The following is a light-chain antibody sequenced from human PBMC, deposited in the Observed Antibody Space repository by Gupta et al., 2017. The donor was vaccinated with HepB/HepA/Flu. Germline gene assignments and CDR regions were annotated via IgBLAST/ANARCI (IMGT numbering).Light chain of an antibody. CDR3: SSYEGSNNPVV. J-gene: IGLJ2*01. CDR2: EVS. Sequence: QSALTQPPSASGSPGQSLTISCTGTSSEVGGSTYVSWYQQHPGKAPKLVFYEVSKRPSGVPDRFSGSKSGNTASLTVSGLQAEDEADYYCSSYEGSNNPVVFGGGTKLTVL. V-gene: IGLV2-8*01. CDR1: SSEVGGSTY.